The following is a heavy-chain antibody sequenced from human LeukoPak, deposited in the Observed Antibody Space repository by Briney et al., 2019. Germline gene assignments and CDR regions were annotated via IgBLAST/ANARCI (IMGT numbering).Heavy chain of an antibody. CDR1: GGSVSSGSYY. CDR3: ARVLPDPGEFDY. D-gene: IGHD3-10*01. J-gene: IGHJ4*02. CDR2: IYYSGST. Sequence: PSETLSLTCTVSGGSVSSGSYYWSWIRQPPGKGLEWIGYIYYSGSTNYNPSLKSRVTISVDTSKNQFSLKLSSATAADTAVYYCARVLPDPGEFDYWGQGTLVTVSS. V-gene: IGHV4-61*01.